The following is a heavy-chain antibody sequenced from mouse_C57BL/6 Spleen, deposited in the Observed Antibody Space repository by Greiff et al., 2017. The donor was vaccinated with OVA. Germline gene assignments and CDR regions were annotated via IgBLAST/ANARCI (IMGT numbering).Heavy chain of an antibody. Sequence: DVKLVESGGGLVQPKGSLKLSCAASGFSFNTYAMNWVRQAPGKGLEWVARIRSKSNNYATYYADSVKDRFTISRDDSESMLYLQMNNLKTEDTAMYYCGRLYYGSIHFDYWGQGTTLTVSS. D-gene: IGHD1-1*01. V-gene: IGHV10-1*01. J-gene: IGHJ2*01. CDR1: GFSFNTYA. CDR2: IRSKSNNYAT. CDR3: GRLYYGSIHFDY.